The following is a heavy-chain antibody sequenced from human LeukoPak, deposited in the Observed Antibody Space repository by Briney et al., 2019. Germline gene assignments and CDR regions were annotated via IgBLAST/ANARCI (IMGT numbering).Heavy chain of an antibody. CDR1: GFTFSSYA. CDR2: ISGSGGST. J-gene: IGHJ6*03. D-gene: IGHD2-15*01. Sequence: GGSLRLSCAASGFTFSSYAMSWVRQAPGKGLEWVSAISGSGGSTYYADSVKGRFTISRDNSKNTLYLQMNSLRAEDTAVYYCAKDSQDIVVVVAATEYYYMDVWGKGTTVTVSS. V-gene: IGHV3-23*01. CDR3: AKDSQDIVVVVAATEYYYMDV.